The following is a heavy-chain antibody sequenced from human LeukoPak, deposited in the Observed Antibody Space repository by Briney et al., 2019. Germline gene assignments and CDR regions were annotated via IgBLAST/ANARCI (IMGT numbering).Heavy chain of an antibody. D-gene: IGHD2-15*01. CDR3: ARTPNNCSGGSCYSWSGYYYYMDV. CDR1: GFTFSSYW. J-gene: IGHJ6*03. Sequence: GSLRLSCAASGFTFSSYWMSWVRQAPGKGLEWVANIKQDGSEKYYVDSVKGRFTISRDNAKNSLYLQMNSLRAEDTAVYYCARTPNNCSGGSCYSWSGYYYYMDVWGKGTTVTVSS. V-gene: IGHV3-7*01. CDR2: IKQDGSEK.